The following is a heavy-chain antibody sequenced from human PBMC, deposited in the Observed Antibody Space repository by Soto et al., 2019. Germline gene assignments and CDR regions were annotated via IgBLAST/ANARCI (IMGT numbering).Heavy chain of an antibody. D-gene: IGHD6-19*01. V-gene: IGHV3-30*03. CDR3: ATLHSSGWYLDY. CDR2: ISYDGSNK. CDR1: GFTFSSYG. Sequence: QVQLVESGGGVVQPGRSLRLSCAASGFTFSSYGMHWVRQAPGKGLEWVAVISYDGSNKYYADSVKGRFTISRDNSKNTLYLQMNSLRAEDTAVYYCATLHSSGWYLDYWGQGTVVTVSS. J-gene: IGHJ4*02.